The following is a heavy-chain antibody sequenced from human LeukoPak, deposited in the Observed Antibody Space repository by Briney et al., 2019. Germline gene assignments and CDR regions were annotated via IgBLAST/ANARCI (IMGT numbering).Heavy chain of an antibody. J-gene: IGHJ4*02. D-gene: IGHD3-22*01. CDR3: ARISDRCGYSTGVNY. V-gene: IGHV1-69*13. CDR2: IIPIFGTT. Sequence: GSSVKLSCKASGRTFRSYAISWVRQAPGHGLEWMGGIIPIFGTTNYAQKFQGRFTITADESTTTAFMELSSLRSEDTAVYYCARISDRCGYSTGVNYWGQGTLVTVSS. CDR1: GRTFRSYA.